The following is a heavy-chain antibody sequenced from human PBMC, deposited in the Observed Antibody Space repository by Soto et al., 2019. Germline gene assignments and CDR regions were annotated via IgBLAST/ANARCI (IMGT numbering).Heavy chain of an antibody. CDR2: IVVGSGNT. J-gene: IGHJ4*02. CDR1: GFTFTSSA. CDR3: AADIVATMVFDY. Sequence: SVKVSCKASGFTFTSSAVQWVRQARGQRLEWIGWIVVGSGNTNYAQKFQERVTITRDMSTSTAYMELSSLRSEDTAVYYCAADIVATMVFDYWGQGTLVTVSS. D-gene: IGHD5-12*01. V-gene: IGHV1-58*01.